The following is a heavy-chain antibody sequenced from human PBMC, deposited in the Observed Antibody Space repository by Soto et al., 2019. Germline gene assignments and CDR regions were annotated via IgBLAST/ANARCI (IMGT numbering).Heavy chain of an antibody. CDR2: IYDTGST. Sequence: QVPLQESGPGLVKPSVTLSLTCTVSGASVSTDGYYWSWIRQPPGRGLEWIGYIYDTGSTGYNPSRESPNNTQIYTSKDQFTLGLSSVTAADTASYFCARVSRLVSVATSYYHSMDVWGQGTTFTVSS. D-gene: IGHD5-12*01. V-gene: IGHV4-61*08. CDR1: GASVSTDGYY. J-gene: IGHJ6*02. CDR3: ARVSRLVSVATSYYHSMDV.